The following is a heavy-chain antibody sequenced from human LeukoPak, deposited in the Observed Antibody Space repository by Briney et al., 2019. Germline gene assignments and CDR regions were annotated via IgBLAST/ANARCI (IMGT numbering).Heavy chain of an antibody. CDR1: GGSISSGGYS. V-gene: IGHV4-30-2*01. CDR3: ARGDYDILTGYWATARFDP. Sequence: PSQTLSLTCAVSGGSISSGGYSWSWIRQPPGKGLEWIGYIYHSGSTYYNPSLKSRVTISVDRSKNQFSLKLSSVTAADTAVYYCARGDYDILTGYWATARFDPWGQGTLVTVSS. D-gene: IGHD3-9*01. CDR2: IYHSGST. J-gene: IGHJ5*02.